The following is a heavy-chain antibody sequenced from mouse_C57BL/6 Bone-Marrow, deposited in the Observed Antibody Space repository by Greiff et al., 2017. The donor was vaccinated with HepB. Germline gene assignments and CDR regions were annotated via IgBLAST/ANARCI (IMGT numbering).Heavy chain of an antibody. CDR2: INTGGTYT. CDR1: GFTFSTSG. V-gene: IGHV5-6*02. Sequence: EVMLVESGGDLVKPGGSLKLSCAASGFTFSTSGMSWVRQTPDKRLEWVATINTGGTYTYYADSVRGRFTISRDTAKNTLFLLMSSLKSEDSAIYYCARYRFDYYFDYWGQGTTLTVSS. J-gene: IGHJ2*01. CDR3: ARYRFDYYFDY.